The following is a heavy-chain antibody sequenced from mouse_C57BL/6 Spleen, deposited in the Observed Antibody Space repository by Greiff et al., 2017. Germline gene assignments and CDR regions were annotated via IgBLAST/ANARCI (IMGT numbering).Heavy chain of an antibody. Sequence: VQLQQSGPELVKPGASVKLSCKASGYTFTSYDINWVKQRPGQGLEWIGWIYPRDGSTKYNEKFKGKATLTVDTSSSTAYMELHSLTSEDSAVYFCARLTGTAWFAYWGQGTLVTVSA. CDR1: GYTFTSYD. CDR2: IYPRDGST. V-gene: IGHV1-85*01. J-gene: IGHJ3*01. D-gene: IGHD4-1*01. CDR3: ARLTGTAWFAY.